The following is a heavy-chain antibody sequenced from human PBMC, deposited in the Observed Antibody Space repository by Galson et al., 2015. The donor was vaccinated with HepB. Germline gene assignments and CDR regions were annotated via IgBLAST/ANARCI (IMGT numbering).Heavy chain of an antibody. CDR2: IYSGGST. J-gene: IGHJ5*02. Sequence: SLRLSCAASGFTVSSNYMSWVRQAPGKGLEWVSVIYSGGSTYYADSVKGRFTVSRDNSKNTLYLQMNSLRAEDTAVYYCARDRHCSSTSCYTGWFDPWAQGTLVTVSS. CDR3: ARDRHCSSTSCYTGWFDP. D-gene: IGHD2-2*02. CDR1: GFTVSSNY. V-gene: IGHV3-66*01.